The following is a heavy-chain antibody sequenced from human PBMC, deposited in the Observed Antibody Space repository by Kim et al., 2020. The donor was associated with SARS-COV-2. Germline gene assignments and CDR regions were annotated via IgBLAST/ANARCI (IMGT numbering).Heavy chain of an antibody. J-gene: IGHJ4*02. CDR2: IRSKAYGGTT. V-gene: IGHV3-49*03. Sequence: GGSLRLSCTASGFTFGDYAMSCFRQAPGKGLEWVGFIRSKAYGGTTEYAASVKGRFTISRDDSKSIAYLQINSLKSEDTAVYYCTRGDYGDLYFDYWGQG. CDR3: TRGDYGDLYFDY. D-gene: IGHD4-17*01. CDR1: GFTFGDYA.